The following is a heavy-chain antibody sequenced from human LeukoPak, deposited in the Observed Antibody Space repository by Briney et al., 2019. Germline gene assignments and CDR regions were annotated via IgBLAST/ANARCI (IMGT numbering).Heavy chain of an antibody. CDR2: MNPNRGNT. Sequence: ASVKVSCKASGYTFTSYDINWVRQATGQGLEWMGWMNPNRGNTGYAQKFQGRVTITRNTSISTAYMELSSLRSEDTAVYYCARGMYYYDSSGYSVAFDIWGQGTMVTVSS. J-gene: IGHJ3*02. V-gene: IGHV1-8*03. CDR1: GYTFTSYD. D-gene: IGHD3-22*01. CDR3: ARGMYYYDSSGYSVAFDI.